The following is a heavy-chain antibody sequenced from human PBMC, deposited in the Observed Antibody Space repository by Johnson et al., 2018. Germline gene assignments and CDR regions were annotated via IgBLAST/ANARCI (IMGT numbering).Heavy chain of an antibody. CDR3: ARDIYCGPGCSYYMDV. CDR1: GFNFGNYA. V-gene: IGHV3-49*03. J-gene: IGHJ6*03. Sequence: VQLVESGGGLVEPGRSLRLSCATSGFNFGNYAMSWFRQPPGKGLEWIGFIRSTPYGGTAEYAASVRGRLGISRDDSKNIVHLQMNSLKTEDTALYYCARDIYCGPGCSYYMDVWGKGTTVTVSS. D-gene: IGHD2-21*01. CDR2: IRSTPYGGTA.